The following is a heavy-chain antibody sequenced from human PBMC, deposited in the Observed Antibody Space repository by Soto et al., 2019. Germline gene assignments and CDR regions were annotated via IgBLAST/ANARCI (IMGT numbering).Heavy chain of an antibody. CDR1: GGSISSSSYY. Sequence: QLQLQESGPGLVKPSETLSLTCTVSGGSISSSSYYWGWIRQPPGKGLEWIGSIYYSGSTYYNPSLKSRVTISVDTSKNQFSLKLSSVTAADTAVYYCATHGAGSGWSPTTYYFDYWGQGTLVTVSS. CDR2: IYYSGST. V-gene: IGHV4-39*01. CDR3: ATHGAGSGWSPTTYYFDY. J-gene: IGHJ4*02. D-gene: IGHD6-19*01.